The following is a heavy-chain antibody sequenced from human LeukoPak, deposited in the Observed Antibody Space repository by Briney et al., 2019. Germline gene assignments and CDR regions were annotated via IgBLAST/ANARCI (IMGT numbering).Heavy chain of an antibody. V-gene: IGHV4-30-2*01. J-gene: IGHJ4*02. CDR2: MSHSGNT. CDR1: GDSISNGGYY. Sequence: SETLSLTCSVSGDSISNGGYYRGWIRQPPGKGLEWIGYMSHSGNTYYNPSLTSRVIISVDRSKNQFSLQLASVTAADTAVYFCARDRRQAPAAIDYWGQGALVTVSS. D-gene: IGHD2-2*01. CDR3: ARDRRQAPAAIDY.